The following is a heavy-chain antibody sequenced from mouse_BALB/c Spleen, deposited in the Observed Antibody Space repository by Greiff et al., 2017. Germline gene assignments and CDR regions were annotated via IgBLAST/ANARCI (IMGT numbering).Heavy chain of an antibody. J-gene: IGHJ4*01. D-gene: IGHD2-10*01. CDR1: GFTFSDYY. V-gene: IGHV5-4*02. CDR2: ISDGGSYT. Sequence: EVLLLQSGGGLVKPGGSLKLSCAASGFTFSDYYMHWVRQTPEKRLEWVATISDGGSYTYYPDSVKGRFTISRDNAKNNQYLQLSSLKSEDTAMYYCARPSYYGNYNYAMDDWGQGTSVTVSS. CDR3: ARPSYYGNYNYAMDD.